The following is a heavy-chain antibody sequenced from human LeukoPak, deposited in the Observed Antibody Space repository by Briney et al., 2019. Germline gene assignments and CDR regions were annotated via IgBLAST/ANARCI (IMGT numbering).Heavy chain of an antibody. J-gene: IGHJ4*02. CDR2: IIPIFGTA. CDR3: ARPLRGYYDSSGYQPHFDY. CDR1: GGTFSSYA. D-gene: IGHD3-22*01. V-gene: IGHV1-69*13. Sequence: SVKVSCKASGGTFSSYAISWVRQAPGQGLEWMGGIIPIFGTANYAQKFQGRVTITADESTSTAYMELSSLRSEDTAVYYCARPLRGYYDSSGYQPHFDYWGQGTLVTVSS.